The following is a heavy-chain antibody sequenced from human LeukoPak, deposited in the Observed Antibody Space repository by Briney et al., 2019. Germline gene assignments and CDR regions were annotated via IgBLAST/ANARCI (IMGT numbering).Heavy chain of an antibody. V-gene: IGHV3-9*01. CDR2: ISWNSATI. D-gene: IGHD6-19*01. J-gene: IGHJ4*02. CDR3: AKAVSSGTGTYYFDY. Sequence: GGSLRLSCAPSGFTFDDYAMHWVRQAPGKAQKCVSGISWNSATIDYADSVKGRLSISRDNSKNYLYLQMNSLRAEDTAFYYCAKAVSSGTGTYYFDYWGQGTLVTVSS. CDR1: GFTFDDYA.